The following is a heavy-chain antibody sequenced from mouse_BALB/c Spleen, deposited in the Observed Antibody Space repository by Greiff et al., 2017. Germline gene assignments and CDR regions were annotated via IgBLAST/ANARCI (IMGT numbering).Heavy chain of an antibody. CDR3: ARDYGSRRSYFDY. J-gene: IGHJ2*01. CDR1: GFSLTSYG. Sequence: VQLQQSGPGLVAPSQSLSITCTVSGFSLTSYGVHWVRQPPGKGLEWLGVIWAGGSTNYNSALMSRLSISKDNSKSQVFLKMNSLQTDDTAMYYCARDYGSRRSYFDYWGQGTTLTVSS. D-gene: IGHD1-1*01. CDR2: IWAGGST. V-gene: IGHV2-9*02.